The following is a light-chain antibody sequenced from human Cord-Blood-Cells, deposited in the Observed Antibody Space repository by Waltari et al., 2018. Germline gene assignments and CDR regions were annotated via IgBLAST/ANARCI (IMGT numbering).Light chain of an antibody. V-gene: IGLV2-14*01. CDR2: EFS. CDR3: SSYTSSSTVV. CDR1: SSNVGGYNY. Sequence: SALTQPASVSGSPGQSITISCTGTSSNVGGYNYVSWYQQHPGKAPKHMIYEFSNRPSGVSNRFSGSKSGNTASLTISGLQAEDEADYYCSSYTSSSTVVFGGGTKLTVL. J-gene: IGLJ2*01.